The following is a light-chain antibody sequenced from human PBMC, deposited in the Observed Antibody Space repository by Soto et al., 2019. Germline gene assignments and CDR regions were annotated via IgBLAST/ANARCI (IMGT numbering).Light chain of an antibody. CDR1: SGHSSYA. V-gene: IGLV4-69*01. Sequence: QPVLTQSPSASASLGVSVKLTCTLSSGHSSYAIAWHQQQPEKGPRYLMKLNSDGSHSKGDGIPDRFSGSSSGAERYLTISSLQSEDEADYYCQTWGTGPVVFGGGTKLTVL. CDR3: QTWGTGPVV. CDR2: LNSDGSH. J-gene: IGLJ2*01.